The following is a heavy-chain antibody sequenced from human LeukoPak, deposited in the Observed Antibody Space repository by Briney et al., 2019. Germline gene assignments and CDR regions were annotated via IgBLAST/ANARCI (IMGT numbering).Heavy chain of an antibody. CDR3: ARIGLGYSYGNYYYYYGMDV. D-gene: IGHD5-18*01. Sequence: SETLSLTCTVSGGSISSYYWSWIRQPPGKGLEWIGYIYYSGSTNYNPSLKSRVTISVDTSKNQFSLKLSSVTAADTAVYYCARIGLGYSYGNYYYYYGMDVWGQGTAVTVSS. J-gene: IGHJ6*02. CDR2: IYYSGST. V-gene: IGHV4-59*08. CDR1: GGSISSYY.